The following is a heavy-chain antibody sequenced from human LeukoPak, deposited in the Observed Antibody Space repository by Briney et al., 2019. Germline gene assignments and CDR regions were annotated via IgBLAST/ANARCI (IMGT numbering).Heavy chain of an antibody. D-gene: IGHD3-22*01. J-gene: IGHJ4*02. Sequence: PGGSLRLSCAASGFTFSSYGMSWVRQAPGRGLEWVSAISGSGGSTYYADSVKGRFTISRDNSKNTLYLQMNSLRAEDTAVYYCAKGGYYYDSSGYYYRTDELDYWGQGTLVTVSS. CDR2: ISGSGGST. V-gene: IGHV3-23*01. CDR1: GFTFSSYG. CDR3: AKGGYYYDSSGYYYRTDELDY.